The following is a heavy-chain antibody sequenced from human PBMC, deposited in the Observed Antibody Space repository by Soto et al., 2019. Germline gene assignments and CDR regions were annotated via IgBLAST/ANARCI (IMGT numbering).Heavy chain of an antibody. Sequence: QVQLVESGGGVVQPGTSLRLSCVGSGFTFRSYVIHWVRQAPGKGLEWFALTSYDGSNKYYDDSVKGRFTSSRDNSRNTVDLKMDSLRLEDTALYYCARWGTTGGLDVWGQGTLVSVSS. J-gene: IGHJ4*02. D-gene: IGHD3-16*01. CDR1: GFTFRSYV. CDR2: TSYDGSNK. CDR3: ARWGTTGGLDV. V-gene: IGHV3-30*19.